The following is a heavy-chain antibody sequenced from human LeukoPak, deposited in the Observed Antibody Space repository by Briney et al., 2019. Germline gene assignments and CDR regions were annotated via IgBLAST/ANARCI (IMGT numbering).Heavy chain of an antibody. J-gene: IGHJ4*02. CDR1: GFTFGDYA. CDR2: IRSKAYGGTT. Sequence: PGGSLRLSCTASGFTFGDYAMSWVRQAPGKGLEWVGFIRSKAYGGTTEYAASVKGRFTISRDDSKSIAYLRMNSLKTEDTAVYYCTRTPYDFSDYWGQGTLVTVSS. V-gene: IGHV3-49*04. D-gene: IGHD3-3*01. CDR3: TRTPYDFSDY.